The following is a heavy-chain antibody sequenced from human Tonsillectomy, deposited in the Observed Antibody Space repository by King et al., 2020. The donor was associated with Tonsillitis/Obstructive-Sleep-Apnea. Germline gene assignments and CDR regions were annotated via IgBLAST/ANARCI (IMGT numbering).Heavy chain of an antibody. CDR3: VNGGHGYYGSGTDY. Sequence: VQLVESGGGLVQPGGSLRLSCSASGFTFSSYAMHWVRQAPGKGLEYVSAISSNGGSTYYADSLKGRFTISRDNSKNTLYLQMSSLRAEDTDVYYCVNGGHGYYGSGTDYWGQGTLVTVSS. D-gene: IGHD3-10*01. CDR1: GFTFSSYA. J-gene: IGHJ4*02. V-gene: IGHV3-64D*06. CDR2: ISSNGGST.